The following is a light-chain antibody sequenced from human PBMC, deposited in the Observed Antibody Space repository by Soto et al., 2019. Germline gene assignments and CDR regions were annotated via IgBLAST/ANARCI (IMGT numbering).Light chain of an antibody. CDR1: QSISTW. CDR3: PHLNNYPWT. CDR2: EAS. V-gene: IGKV1-5*03. Sequence: DIQMNQSPCTLSASVGDRVTITCRASQSISTWLDWNQQNPGKAPKVLIYEASSLDSGVPSRFSGSGSETEVTLTISSLQPDDFATYYCPHLNNYPWTCGQGTRVEIK. J-gene: IGKJ1*01.